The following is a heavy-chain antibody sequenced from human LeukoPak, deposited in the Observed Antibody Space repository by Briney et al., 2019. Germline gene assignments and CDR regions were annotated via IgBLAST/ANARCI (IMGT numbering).Heavy chain of an antibody. Sequence: ASVKVSCKASGYTFTSYGISWVRQAPGQGLGWMGWISAYNGNTNYAQKLQGRVTMTADTSTSTAYMELRSLRSDDTAVYFCARAGGYVWGSYRPFDYWGQGTLVTVSS. CDR3: ARAGGYVWGSYRPFDY. CDR1: GYTFTSYG. J-gene: IGHJ4*02. V-gene: IGHV1-18*01. CDR2: ISAYNGNT. D-gene: IGHD3-16*02.